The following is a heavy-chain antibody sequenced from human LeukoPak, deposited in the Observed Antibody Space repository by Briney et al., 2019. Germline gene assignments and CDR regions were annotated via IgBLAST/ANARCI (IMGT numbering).Heavy chain of an antibody. CDR3: ARGVAVAGTWYWFDP. CDR1: GFTFSSYS. J-gene: IGHJ5*02. Sequence: GGSLRLSCAASGFTFSSYSMNWVRQAPGKGLEWISSISSSSSSIYYVDSVKGRFTISRDNAKNSLYLQMNSLRAEDTAVYYCARGVAVAGTWYWFDPWGQGTLVTVSS. V-gene: IGHV3-21*01. D-gene: IGHD6-19*01. CDR2: ISSSSSSI.